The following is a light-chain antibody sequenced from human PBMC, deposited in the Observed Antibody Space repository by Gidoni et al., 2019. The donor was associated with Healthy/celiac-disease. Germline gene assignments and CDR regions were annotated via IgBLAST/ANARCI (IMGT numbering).Light chain of an antibody. J-gene: IGLJ2*01. CDR2: GNS. V-gene: IGLV1-40*01. CDR1: SSNIGAGYD. CDR3: QSAEV. Sequence: QSVLTQPPSVSGAPGQRVTISCTGSSSNIGAGYDVHWYQQLPGTAPKLLIYGNSNRPSGVPDRVSGSKSGTSAALAITGLQAEDEADDYCQSAEVFGGGTKLTVL.